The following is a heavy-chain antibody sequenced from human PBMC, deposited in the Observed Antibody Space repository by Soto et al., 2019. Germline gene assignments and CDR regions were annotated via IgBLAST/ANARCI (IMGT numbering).Heavy chain of an antibody. D-gene: IGHD4-17*01. V-gene: IGHV1-46*01. Sequence: ASVKVSCKASGYTFTSYYIHWVRQAPGQGLEWMGIINPSGGSTSYAQKFQGRVTMTRDTSTSTVYMELSSLGSEDTAVYYCASTTVTGNWFDPWGQGTLVTVSS. CDR3: ASTTVTGNWFDP. CDR1: GYTFTSYY. J-gene: IGHJ5*02. CDR2: INPSGGST.